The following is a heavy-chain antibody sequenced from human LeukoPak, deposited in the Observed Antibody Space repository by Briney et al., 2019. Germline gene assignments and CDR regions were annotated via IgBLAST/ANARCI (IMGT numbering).Heavy chain of an antibody. D-gene: IGHD3-22*01. V-gene: IGHV3-23*01. J-gene: IGHJ4*02. CDR1: GFTFSSYA. CDR3: AKKRPYDSSGYPTYFDY. Sequence: GGSLRLSCAASGFTFSSYAMSWVRQAPGKGLEWVSAISGSGGSTYYADSVKGRFTISRDNSKNTLYPQMNSLRAEDTAVYYCAKKRPYDSSGYPTYFDYWGQGTLVTVSS. CDR2: ISGSGGST.